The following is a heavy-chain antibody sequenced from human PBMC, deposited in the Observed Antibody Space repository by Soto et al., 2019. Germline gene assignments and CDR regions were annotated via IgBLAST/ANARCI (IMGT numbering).Heavy chain of an antibody. V-gene: IGHV3-33*01. CDR3: ARKGYCSSTSCQEGYYGMDV. CDR2: IWYDGSNK. J-gene: IGHJ6*02. CDR1: GFTFSSYG. Sequence: QVQLVESGGGVVQPGRSLRLSCAASGFTFSSYGMHWVRQAPGKGLEWVAVIWYDGSNKYYADSVKGRFTISRDNSKNTLYLQMNSLRAEDTAVYYCARKGYCSSTSCQEGYYGMDVWGQGTTVTVS. D-gene: IGHD2-2*01.